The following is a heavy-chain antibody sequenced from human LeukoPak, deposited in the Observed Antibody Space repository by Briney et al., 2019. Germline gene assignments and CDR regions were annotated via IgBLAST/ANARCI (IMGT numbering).Heavy chain of an antibody. Sequence: SVKVSCKASGGTFSSYAISLVRQAPGQGLEWMGGIIPSFGTAKYAQTVQGRVTITTDESTSTAYLELSSMRSDDTAVYHCASGKAIVVVVAADTAAEYFQHWGQGTLVTVSS. CDR2: IIPSFGTA. D-gene: IGHD2-15*01. J-gene: IGHJ1*01. CDR3: ASGKAIVVVVAADTAAEYFQH. V-gene: IGHV1-69*05. CDR1: GGTFSSYA.